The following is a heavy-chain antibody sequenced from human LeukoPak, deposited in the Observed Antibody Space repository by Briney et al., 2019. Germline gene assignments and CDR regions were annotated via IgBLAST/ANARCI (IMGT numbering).Heavy chain of an antibody. V-gene: IGHV3-7*01. CDR2: IKQDGSEK. CDR3: ARVAEAAAFDY. Sequence: GGSLRLSCAASGFTFSSYWMSWVRQAPGKGLEWVANIKQDGSEKYYVDSVKGRFSISRDNAKNSLNLQMNSLRAEDTAVYYCARVAEAAAFDYWGQGTLVTVPS. D-gene: IGHD6-13*01. CDR1: GFTFSSYW. J-gene: IGHJ4*02.